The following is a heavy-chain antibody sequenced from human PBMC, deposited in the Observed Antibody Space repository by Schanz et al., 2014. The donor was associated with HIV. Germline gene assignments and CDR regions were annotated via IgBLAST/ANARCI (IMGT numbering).Heavy chain of an antibody. CDR3: ARGQPLVQRWFDP. CDR2: MSDDGSHS. CDR1: GFSVTSFG. Sequence: QVQLVESGGGVVQPGRSLRLSCGASGFSVTSFGIHWVRQAPGKGLEWVAVMSDDGSHSYYADSVKGRFTVHRDNSKNTLYLHMNSLSAADTAVYYCARGQPLVQRWFDPWGQGSLVTVSA. V-gene: IGHV3-30*03. D-gene: IGHD6-13*01. J-gene: IGHJ5*02.